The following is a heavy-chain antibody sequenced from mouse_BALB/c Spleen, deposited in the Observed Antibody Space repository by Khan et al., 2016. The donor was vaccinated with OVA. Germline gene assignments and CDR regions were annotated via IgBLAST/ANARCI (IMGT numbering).Heavy chain of an antibody. Sequence: EVELVESGGDLVKPGGSLKLSCAASGFTFSTFGMSWVRQTPDKRLEWVATISSGGTYTYYQDSVKGRFTIYRDNAKKILYLQMSSLRSDDTAMYYCARHCVGLMDFWGQGTSVTVSS. CDR3: ARHCVGLMDF. J-gene: IGHJ4*01. CDR2: ISSGGTYT. V-gene: IGHV5-6*01. CDR1: GFTFSTFG.